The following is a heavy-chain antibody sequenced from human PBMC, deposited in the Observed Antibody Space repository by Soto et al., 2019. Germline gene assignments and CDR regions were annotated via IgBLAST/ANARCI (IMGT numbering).Heavy chain of an antibody. CDR1: GFTFSSYA. Sequence: PGGSLRLSCAASGFTFSSYAMSWVRQAPGKGLEWVSAISGSGGSTYYADSVKGRFTISRDNFKNTLYLQMNSLRAEDTAVYYCAKDRIERAADPVRWPLPYYFDYWGQRTLVTVSS. CDR2: ISGSGGST. V-gene: IGHV3-23*01. CDR3: AKDRIERAADPVRWPLPYYFDY. D-gene: IGHD3-3*01. J-gene: IGHJ4*02.